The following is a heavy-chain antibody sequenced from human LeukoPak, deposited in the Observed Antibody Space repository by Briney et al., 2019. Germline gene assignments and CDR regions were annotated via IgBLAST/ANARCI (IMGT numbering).Heavy chain of an antibody. CDR1: GYTFTSYG. CDR2: ISAYNGNT. V-gene: IGHV1-18*01. J-gene: IGHJ5*02. Sequence: VASVKVSCKASGYTFTSYGISWVRQAPGQGLEWMGWISAYNGNTNYAQKLQGRVTMTTDTSTSTAYMELRSLRSDDTAVYYCAVYCGGDCYPSWFDPWGQGTLVTVPS. D-gene: IGHD2-21*01. CDR3: AVYCGGDCYPSWFDP.